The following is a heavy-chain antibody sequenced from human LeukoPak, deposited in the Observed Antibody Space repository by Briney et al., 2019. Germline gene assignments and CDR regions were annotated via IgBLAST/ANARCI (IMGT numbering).Heavy chain of an antibody. Sequence: ASVNVSCKASGYTFTSYAMHWVRQAPGQRLEWMGWINAGNGNTKYSQKFQGRVTITRDTSASTAYMELSSLRSEDTAVYYCARGRNYYDSSGYYDYWGQGTLVTVSS. CDR1: GYTFTSYA. V-gene: IGHV1-3*01. J-gene: IGHJ4*02. CDR3: ARGRNYYDSSGYYDY. CDR2: INAGNGNT. D-gene: IGHD3-22*01.